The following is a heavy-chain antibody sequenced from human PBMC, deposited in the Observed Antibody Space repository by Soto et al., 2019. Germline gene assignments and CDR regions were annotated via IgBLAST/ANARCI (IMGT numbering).Heavy chain of an antibody. Sequence: QVQLQESGPGLVKPSETLSLTCIVSGGSISGYYWSWIRQPAGKELEWIGRIYSEGTTNYNPSLKGRGTMSVDTSKKQISLKLTSVTAADTAMYYCARDRGYRSGSFGSWGQGVLVTVSS. CDR2: IYSEGTT. J-gene: IGHJ5*02. V-gene: IGHV4-4*07. CDR1: GGSISGYY. CDR3: ARDRGYRSGSFGS. D-gene: IGHD5-18*01.